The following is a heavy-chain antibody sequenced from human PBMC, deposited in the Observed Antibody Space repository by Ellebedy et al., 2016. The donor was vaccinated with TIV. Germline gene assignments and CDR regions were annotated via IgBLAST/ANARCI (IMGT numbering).Heavy chain of an antibody. J-gene: IGHJ6*02. Sequence: ESLKISCTASGFLFNIYSMTWVRQAPGKGLEWVSSISSGSSYMYYADSVKGRFTISRDNAKNSLYLQMTSLRVEDAAVYFCARAGVGARGPAPSFGMDLWGQGTTVTVSS. V-gene: IGHV3-21*01. D-gene: IGHD2-8*01. CDR3: ARAGVGARGPAPSFGMDL. CDR1: GFLFNIYS. CDR2: ISSGSSYM.